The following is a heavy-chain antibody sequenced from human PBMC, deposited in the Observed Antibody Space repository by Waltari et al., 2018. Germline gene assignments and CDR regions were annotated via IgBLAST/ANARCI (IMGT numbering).Heavy chain of an antibody. CDR3: ARDLNYDILTGYPGVFDY. J-gene: IGHJ4*02. CDR2: IYHSGST. D-gene: IGHD3-9*01. Sequence: QVQLQESGPGLVKPSETLSLTCGVSGYSISSGYNWGWVRQSPGKGLEWIGSIYHSGSTYYNPSLKSRVTISVDTSKNQFALKLSSVTAADTAVYYCARDLNYDILTGYPGVFDYWGQGTLVTVSS. V-gene: IGHV4-38-2*02. CDR1: GYSISSGYN.